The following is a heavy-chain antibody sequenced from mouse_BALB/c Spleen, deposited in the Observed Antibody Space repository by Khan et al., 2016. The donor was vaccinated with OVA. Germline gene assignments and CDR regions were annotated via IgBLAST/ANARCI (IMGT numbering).Heavy chain of an antibody. CDR2: RWGDGST. CDR1: GFSLTGFG. Sequence: QVQLKESGPGLVAPSQSLSITCTVSGFSLTGFGINWVRQPPGKGLEWLGMRWGDGSTDYNSALKSRLRVSKDHSKSRVFLNMNRLQTDDTARYYCARELRRGGVAYRGQGTLVTVSA. CDR3: ARELRRGGVAY. D-gene: IGHD1-2*01. J-gene: IGHJ3*01. V-gene: IGHV2-6-7*01.